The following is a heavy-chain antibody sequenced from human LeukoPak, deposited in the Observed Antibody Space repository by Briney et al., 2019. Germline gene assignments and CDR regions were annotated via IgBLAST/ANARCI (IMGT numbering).Heavy chain of an antibody. V-gene: IGHV3-23*01. CDR2: ISGSGGST. D-gene: IGHD3-22*01. J-gene: IGHJ4*02. Sequence: PGGSLRLSCAASGFTFSSYSMNWVRQAPGKGLEWVSAISGSGGSTYYADSVKGRFTISRDNSKNTLYLQMNSLRAEDTAVYYCAKDRPVTMIVDYWGQGTLVTVSS. CDR1: GFTFSSYS. CDR3: AKDRPVTMIVDY.